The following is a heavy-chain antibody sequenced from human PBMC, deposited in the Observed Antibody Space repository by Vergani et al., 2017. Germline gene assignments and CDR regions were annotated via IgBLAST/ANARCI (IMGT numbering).Heavy chain of an antibody. V-gene: IGHV1-46*01. CDR1: GYTFTSYY. CDR3: ARAGGCGSTYCAPWFDP. J-gene: IGHJ5*02. D-gene: IGHD2-2*01. Sequence: QVQLVQSGAEVKKPGSSVKVSCKASGYTFTSYYMHWVRQAPGQGLEWMGIINPSGGSTSYAQKFQGRVTMTRDTSTSTVYMELSSLRSEDTAVYYCARAGGCGSTYCAPWFDPWGQGTLVTVSS. CDR2: INPSGGST.